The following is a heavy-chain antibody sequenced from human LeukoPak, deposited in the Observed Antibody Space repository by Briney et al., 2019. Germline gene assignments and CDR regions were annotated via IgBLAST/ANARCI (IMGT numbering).Heavy chain of an antibody. D-gene: IGHD5-24*01. Sequence: GGSLRLSCAASGFIFSKHGLHWVRQAPGKGLEGVAVFWYDGSNKNYRDTVQGRPTISIDNPKKTHYLQMNSLRAEDTAVYYCARGDMATPGRTSFIDYWGLGTLVTVSS. CDR2: FWYDGSNK. CDR3: ARGDMATPGRTSFIDY. CDR1: GFIFSKHG. J-gene: IGHJ4*02. V-gene: IGHV3-33*01.